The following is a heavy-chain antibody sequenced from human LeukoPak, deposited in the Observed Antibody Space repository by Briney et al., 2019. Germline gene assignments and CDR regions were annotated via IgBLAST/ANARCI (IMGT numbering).Heavy chain of an antibody. CDR1: GFKFSDYY. CDR3: VRGFGTFDY. D-gene: IGHD3-10*01. Sequence: PGGPLRLPCTASGFKFSDYYMTWLRQPPGKGLEWLSYIGGSGSPIYYADSVKGRFTISRDTTKNTVYLQMNSLRAEDTAVYYGVRGFGTFDYWGLGTLVTVSS. J-gene: IGHJ4*02. V-gene: IGHV3-11*01. CDR2: IGGSGSPI.